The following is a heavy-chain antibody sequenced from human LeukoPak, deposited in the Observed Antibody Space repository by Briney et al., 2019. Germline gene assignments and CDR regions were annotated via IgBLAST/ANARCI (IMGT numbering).Heavy chain of an antibody. D-gene: IGHD2-21*01. V-gene: IGHV4-59*01. CDR3: ARDAEWDCGGGTCYSHYGRDV. CDR1: GASIITYY. Sequence: SETLSFTFTVSGASIITYYWSWIRQPPGKGLEWIGYIYYNGSTNYNPSLKSRVTISLDTSRNHFSLKLRSGSAADTAGYYCARDAEWDCGGGTCYSHYGRDVGGQGTTDSVSS. CDR2: IYYNGST. J-gene: IGHJ6*01.